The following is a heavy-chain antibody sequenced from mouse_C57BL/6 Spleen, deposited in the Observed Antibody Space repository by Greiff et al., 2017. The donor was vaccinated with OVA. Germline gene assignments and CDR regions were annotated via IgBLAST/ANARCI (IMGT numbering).Heavy chain of an antibody. J-gene: IGHJ3*01. CDR2: INPYNGGT. V-gene: IGHV1-19*01. Sequence: VQLQQSGPVLVKPGASVKMSCKASGYTFTDYYMNWVKQSHGKSLEWIGVINPYNGGTSYNQKFKGKATLTVDKSSSTAYMELNSLTSEDSAVYYCATPYDYDGFAYWGQGTLVTVSA. CDR3: ATPYDYDGFAY. CDR1: GYTFTDYY. D-gene: IGHD2-4*01.